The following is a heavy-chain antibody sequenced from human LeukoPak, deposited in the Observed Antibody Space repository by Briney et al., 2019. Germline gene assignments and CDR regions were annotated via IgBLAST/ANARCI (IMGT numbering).Heavy chain of an antibody. CDR3: ARGPPAANWFDP. Sequence: VAPVKVSCKASGGTFSSYAISWVRQAPGQGLEWMGGIIPIFGTANYAQKFQGRVTITADESTSTAYMELSSLRSEDTAVYYCARGPPAANWFDPWGQGTLVTVSS. CDR2: IIPIFGTA. J-gene: IGHJ5*02. D-gene: IGHD2-2*01. CDR1: GGTFSSYA. V-gene: IGHV1-69*13.